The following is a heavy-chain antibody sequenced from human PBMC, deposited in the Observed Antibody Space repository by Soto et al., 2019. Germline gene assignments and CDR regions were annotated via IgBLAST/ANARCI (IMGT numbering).Heavy chain of an antibody. J-gene: IGHJ4*02. CDR1: GGSISSYY. CDR3: ARTVVRDGYNLDY. D-gene: IGHD5-12*01. CDR2: IYYSGST. V-gene: IGHV4-59*08. Sequence: SETLSLTCTVSGGSISSYYWSWIRQPPGKGLEWIGYIYYSGSTNYNPSLKSRVTISVDTSKNQFSLKLSSVTAADTAVYYCARTVVRDGYNLDYRGQGTLVTVSS.